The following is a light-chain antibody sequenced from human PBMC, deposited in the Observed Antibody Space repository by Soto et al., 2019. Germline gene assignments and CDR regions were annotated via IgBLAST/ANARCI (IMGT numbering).Light chain of an antibody. V-gene: IGKV3D-15*01. CDR3: QQYNNWPPIT. CDR1: QSVSSK. J-gene: IGKJ5*01. CDR2: GAS. Sequence: EIVMTQSPATLSLSAGERVTISCRASQSVSSKLAWYQKKPGQAPRLLIYGASSRATGIPARFSGSGSGTELTLTISSLQSEDFAVYYCQQYNNWPPITFGQGTRLEIK.